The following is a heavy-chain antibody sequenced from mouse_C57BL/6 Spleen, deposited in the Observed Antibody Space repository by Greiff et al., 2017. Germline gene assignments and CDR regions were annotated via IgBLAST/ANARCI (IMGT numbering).Heavy chain of an antibody. J-gene: IGHJ3*01. Sequence: QVQLQQPGAELVRPGSSVKLSCKASGYTFTSYWMHWVKQRPIQGLEWIGNIDPSDSETTYNQKFKDKATLTVDKSSSTAYMQLSSLTSEDSAVYYCARAGGNYWFAYWGQGTLVTVSA. CDR3: ARAGGNYWFAY. CDR2: IDPSDSET. D-gene: IGHD2-1*01. V-gene: IGHV1-52*01. CDR1: GYTFTSYW.